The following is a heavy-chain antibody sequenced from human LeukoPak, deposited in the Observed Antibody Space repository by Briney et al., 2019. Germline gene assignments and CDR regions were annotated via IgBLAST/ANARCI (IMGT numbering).Heavy chain of an antibody. J-gene: IGHJ5*02. Sequence: KVSCKASGYTFTSYYMHWVRQAPGQGLEWMGIIYPGDSDTRYSPSFQGQVTISADKSISTAYLQWSSLKASDTAMYYCARQYGYSSSLTLFDPWGQGTLVTVSS. CDR1: GYTFTSYY. D-gene: IGHD6-13*01. CDR3: ARQYGYSSSLTLFDP. CDR2: IYPGDSDT. V-gene: IGHV5-51*01.